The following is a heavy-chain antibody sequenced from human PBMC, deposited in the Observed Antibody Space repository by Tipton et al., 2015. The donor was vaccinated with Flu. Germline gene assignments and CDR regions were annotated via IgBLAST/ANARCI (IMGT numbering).Heavy chain of an antibody. CDR2: IRSKAFGGTT. D-gene: IGHD6-13*01. J-gene: IGHJ4*02. CDR1: GFTFGDYT. V-gene: IGHV3-49*04. CDR3: TRDLLTLVAAAGDY. Sequence: QLVQSGGGLVQPGRSLRLPCKASGFTFGDYTMSWVRQAPGKGLEWVGFIRSKAFGGTTEYAASVKGRFTISRDDSKRLAYLQMNSLKSEDTAVYYCTRDLLTLVAAAGDYWGQGTLVTVSS.